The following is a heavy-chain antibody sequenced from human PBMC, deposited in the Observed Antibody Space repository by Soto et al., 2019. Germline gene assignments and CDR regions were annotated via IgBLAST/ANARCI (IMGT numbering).Heavy chain of an antibody. CDR2: IIPILGIA. J-gene: IGHJ6*03. Sequence: ASVKVSCKASGGTFSSYTISWVRQAPGQGLEWMGRIIPILGIANYAQKFQGRVTITADKSTSTAYMELSSLRSEDTAVYYCAIVDPRVTQDYFIAVWGKGTTVTVSS. CDR3: AIVDPRVTQDYFIAV. CDR1: GGTFSSYT. V-gene: IGHV1-69*02. D-gene: IGHD3-9*01.